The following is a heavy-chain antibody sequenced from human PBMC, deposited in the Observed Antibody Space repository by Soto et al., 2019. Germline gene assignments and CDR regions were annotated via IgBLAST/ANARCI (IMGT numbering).Heavy chain of an antibody. CDR3: ARGDYDYYGMDV. J-gene: IGHJ6*02. CDR2: IGSSGATI. CDR1: GFSLSDYY. V-gene: IGHV3-11*01. Sequence: RLSCAASGFSLSDYYMTWIRQAPGKGLQWLSYIGSSGATIYYADSLTGRFTISRDTAKNSLYLQMNSLRADDTAVYYCARGDYDYYGMDVWGQGXTVTVYS.